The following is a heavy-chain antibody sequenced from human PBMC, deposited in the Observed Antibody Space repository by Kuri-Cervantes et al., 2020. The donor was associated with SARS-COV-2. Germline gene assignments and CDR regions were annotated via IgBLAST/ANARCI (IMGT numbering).Heavy chain of an antibody. Sequence: GESLKISCAASGFTFSSYWMHWVRQAPGKGLVWVSRINSDGSSTYYADSVKGRFTISRVNSKNTLYLQMNSLRAEDTAVYYCARDRYWGQGTLVTVSS. CDR1: GFTFSSYW. CDR2: INSDGSST. V-gene: IGHV3-74*01. CDR3: ARDRY. J-gene: IGHJ4*02.